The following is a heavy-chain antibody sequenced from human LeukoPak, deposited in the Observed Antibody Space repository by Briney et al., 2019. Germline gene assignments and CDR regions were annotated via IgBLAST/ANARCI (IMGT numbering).Heavy chain of an antibody. D-gene: IGHD3-3*01. Sequence: PSETLFLTCTVSGGSISSYYWSWIRQPPGKGLDWIGYIYYSGSTNYNPSLKSRVTISVDTSKNQFSLKLSSMTAADTAVYYCASLYYDFWSGYRAWFDPWGQGTLVTVSS. CDR3: ASLYYDFWSGYRAWFDP. CDR1: GGSISSYY. J-gene: IGHJ5*02. CDR2: IYYSGST. V-gene: IGHV4-59*01.